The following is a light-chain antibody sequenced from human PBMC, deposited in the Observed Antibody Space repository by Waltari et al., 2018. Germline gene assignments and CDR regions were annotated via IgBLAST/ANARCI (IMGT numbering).Light chain of an antibody. CDR2: EVS. CDR3: CSYGSSSSWV. CDR1: SSDVGSYNL. V-gene: IGLV2-23*02. Sequence: QSALTQPASVSGSPGQSITISCSGTSSDVGSYNLVSWYQHHPGKAPKLIIFEVSKRRSGVSNRFSASKSGNTASLTVSGLQAEDEADYYCCSYGSSSSWVFGGGTKLTVL. J-gene: IGLJ3*02.